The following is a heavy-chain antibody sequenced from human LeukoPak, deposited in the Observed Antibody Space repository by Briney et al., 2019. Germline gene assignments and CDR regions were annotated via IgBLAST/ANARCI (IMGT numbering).Heavy chain of an antibody. J-gene: IGHJ6*02. CDR3: ARENITMVRGVIWYYGMDV. CDR1: GFTFSSYG. V-gene: IGHV3-30*03. Sequence: PGGSLRLSCAASGFTFSSYGMHWVRQAPGKGLEWVAVISYDGSNKYYADSVKGRLTISRDNSKNTLYLQMNSLRAEDTAVYYCARENITMVRGVIWYYGMDVWGQGTTVTVSS. CDR2: ISYDGSNK. D-gene: IGHD3-10*01.